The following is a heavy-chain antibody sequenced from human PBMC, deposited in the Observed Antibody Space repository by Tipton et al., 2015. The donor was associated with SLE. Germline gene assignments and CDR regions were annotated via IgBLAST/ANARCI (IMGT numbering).Heavy chain of an antibody. CDR1: GFTLSRHE. D-gene: IGHD2-8*01. J-gene: IGHJ3*02. CDR3: ARDPLWVLVYAAAFDI. CDR2: ISRSGDTI. Sequence: SLRLSCAASGFTLSRHEMNWVRQAPGKGLEWISYISRSGDTIYNADSVKDRFIISRDNGKKSLYLQMNSLRAEDTAVYYCARDPLWVLVYAAAFDIWGQGTMVTVSS. V-gene: IGHV3-48*03.